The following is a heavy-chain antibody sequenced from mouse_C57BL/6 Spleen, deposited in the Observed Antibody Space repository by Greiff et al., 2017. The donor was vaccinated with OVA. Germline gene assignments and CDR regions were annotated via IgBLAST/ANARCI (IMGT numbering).Heavy chain of an antibody. Sequence: LVESGAELVRPGTSVKVSCKASGYAFTNYLIEWVKQRPGQGLEWIGVINPGSGGTNYNEKFKGKATLTADKSSSTAYMQLSSLTSEDSAVYFCARDYGSSPHYFDYWGQGTTLTVSS. CDR3: ARDYGSSPHYFDY. V-gene: IGHV1-54*01. CDR2: INPGSGGT. D-gene: IGHD1-1*01. J-gene: IGHJ2*01. CDR1: GYAFTNYL.